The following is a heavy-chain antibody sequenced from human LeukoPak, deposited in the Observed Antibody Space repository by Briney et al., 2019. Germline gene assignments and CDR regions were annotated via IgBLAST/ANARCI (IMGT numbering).Heavy chain of an antibody. V-gene: IGHV3-23*01. CDR1: GFTFSSYA. J-gene: IGHJ4*02. CDR2: ITGSGDTT. CDR3: VKDYSTIPAAANPLFDY. D-gene: IGHD6-13*01. Sequence: GGSLRLSCAASGFTFSSYAVTWVRQAPGRGLEWVSGITGSGDTTFYADSVRGRFTISRDNSKNTLYLQMHSLRAEDTAVYYCVKDYSTIPAAANPLFDYWGQGALVTVSA.